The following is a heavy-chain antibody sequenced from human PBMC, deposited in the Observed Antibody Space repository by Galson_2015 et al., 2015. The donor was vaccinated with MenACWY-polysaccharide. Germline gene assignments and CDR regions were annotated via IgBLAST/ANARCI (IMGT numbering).Heavy chain of an antibody. V-gene: IGHV3-66*02. Sequence: SLRLSCAASGFSVSGDSMNWVRQAPGKGLEWVSVIHSDGTISYADSVKGRFTISRDNSKNTLYFQMNSLRPEDTAVYYCVRHAWLGDWGQGTLVTVSS. CDR1: GFSVSGDS. CDR2: IHSDGTI. J-gene: IGHJ4*02. CDR3: VRHAWLGD. D-gene: IGHD3-10*01.